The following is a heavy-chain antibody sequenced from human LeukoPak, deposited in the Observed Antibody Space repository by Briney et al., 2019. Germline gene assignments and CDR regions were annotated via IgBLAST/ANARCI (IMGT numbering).Heavy chain of an antibody. V-gene: IGHV1-69*01. CDR3: ARQLGYYWYFDL. J-gene: IGHJ2*01. D-gene: IGHD7-27*01. Sequence: SVKVSCKASGGTFSSYAISWVRQAPGQGLEWMGGIIPIFGTANYAQKFQGRVTITADESTSTAYMELSSLRSEDTAVYYCARQLGYYWYFDLWGRGTLVTVSS. CDR2: IIPIFGTA. CDR1: GGTFSSYA.